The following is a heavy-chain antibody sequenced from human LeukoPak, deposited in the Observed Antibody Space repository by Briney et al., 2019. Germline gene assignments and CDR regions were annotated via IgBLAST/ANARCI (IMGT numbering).Heavy chain of an antibody. V-gene: IGHV4-59*01. D-gene: IGHD6-19*01. Sequence: PSETLSLTCTVSGGSISSYYWSWVRQPPGKGLEWIGYIYYSGSTNYNPSLKSRVTISVDTSKNQFSLKLSSVTAADTAVYYCARMVAVADNEFDYWGQGTLVTVSS. J-gene: IGHJ4*02. CDR3: ARMVAVADNEFDY. CDR2: IYYSGST. CDR1: GGSISSYY.